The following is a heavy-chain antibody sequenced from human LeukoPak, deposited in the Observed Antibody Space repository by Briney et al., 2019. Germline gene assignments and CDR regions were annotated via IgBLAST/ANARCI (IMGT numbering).Heavy chain of an antibody. J-gene: IGHJ4*02. CDR2: ISSSSSYI. CDR3: ARSRYGSGTYYDY. Sequence: GGSLRLSCAASGFTFSSYSMNWVRQAPGKGLEWVSSISSSSSYIYYADSVKGRFTISRDNAKNSLYLQMNSLRAEDTAVYYCARSRYGSGTYYDYWGQGTLVTVSS. CDR1: GFTFSSYS. V-gene: IGHV3-21*04. D-gene: IGHD3-10*01.